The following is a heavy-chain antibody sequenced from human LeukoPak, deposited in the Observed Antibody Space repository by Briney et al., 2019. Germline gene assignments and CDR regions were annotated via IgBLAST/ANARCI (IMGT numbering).Heavy chain of an antibody. D-gene: IGHD4-11*01. Sequence: SETLSLTRTVSGGSLSSYYWSWIRQPAAKGLEWIGRIYTSGSTNYNPSLTSRVTMSVDTSKNQFSLKLSSVTAADTAVYYCARDWPTPLWGQGTLVTVSS. J-gene: IGHJ4*02. V-gene: IGHV4-4*07. CDR3: ARDWPTPL. CDR1: GGSLSSYY. CDR2: IYTSGST.